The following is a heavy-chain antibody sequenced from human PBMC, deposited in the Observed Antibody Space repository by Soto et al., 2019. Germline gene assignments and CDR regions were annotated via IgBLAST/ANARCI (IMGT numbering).Heavy chain of an antibody. Sequence: GXSVKVSCKASVGTFSSYAIGWVRQAPGQGLEWMGGIIPIFGTANYAQKFQGRVTITADEATSTAYMELSSLRSEDTAVYYCAASLVYPGIGVVIPWDYYYGMDVWGQGATVTVSS. CDR1: VGTFSSYA. CDR2: IIPIFGTA. CDR3: AASLVYPGIGVVIPWDYYYGMDV. V-gene: IGHV1-69*13. D-gene: IGHD3-22*01. J-gene: IGHJ6*02.